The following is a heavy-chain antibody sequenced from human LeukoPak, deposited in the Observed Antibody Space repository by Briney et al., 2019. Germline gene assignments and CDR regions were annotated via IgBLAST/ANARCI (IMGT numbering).Heavy chain of an antibody. CDR1: GGSINTYY. J-gene: IGHJ6*02. CDR3: ARSLGATRYNLRYYFYYGLDV. CDR2: IHYSGST. D-gene: IGHD1-26*01. Sequence: SETLSFTCTVSGGSINTYYWSWIRQPPGKGLEWIGYIHYSGSTNYNPSLKSRLTLSVDTSNNQFSLRLGSVTAADTAVYYCARSLGATRYNLRYYFYYGLDVRGQGTTVTVSS. V-gene: IGHV4-59*01.